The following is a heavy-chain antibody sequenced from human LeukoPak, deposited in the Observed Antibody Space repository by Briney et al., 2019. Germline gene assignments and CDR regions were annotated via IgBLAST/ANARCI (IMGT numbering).Heavy chain of an antibody. D-gene: IGHD3-22*01. V-gene: IGHV3-23*01. CDR2: VSGSGIST. Sequence: GGSLRLSCAASGFTFSNYAMTWVRQTPGKGLEWVSIVSGSGISTYYVDSVKGRFTISRDNSRNTLYLQMNSLRAEDTAVYYCARDFLDSSGLMNWFDPWGQGTLVTVSS. CDR3: ARDFLDSSGLMNWFDP. CDR1: GFTFSNYA. J-gene: IGHJ5*02.